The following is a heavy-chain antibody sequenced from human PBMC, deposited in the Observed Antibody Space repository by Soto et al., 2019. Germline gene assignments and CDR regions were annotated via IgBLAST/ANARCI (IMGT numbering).Heavy chain of an antibody. CDR2: ISAYKTNI. J-gene: IGHJ4*02. Sequence: SVKDSCKASGYTFPNYGITWVRQAPGQGLEWMGWISAYKTNIKYAQKFQGRVTLTTDTPTSTAYMELRSLRSDDTAIYYCVRDLDGSGAYYTDFWGQGTLVTVSS. CDR1: GYTFPNYG. CDR3: VRDLDGSGAYYTDF. D-gene: IGHD3-10*01. V-gene: IGHV1-18*01.